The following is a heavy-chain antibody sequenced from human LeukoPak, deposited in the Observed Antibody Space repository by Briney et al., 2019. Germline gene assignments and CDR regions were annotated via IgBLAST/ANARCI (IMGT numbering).Heavy chain of an antibody. CDR2: ISSSSSYI. V-gene: IGHV3-21*01. CDR1: GFTFSTYS. Sequence: GGSLRLSCAASGFTFSTYSMNWVRQAPGKGLEWVSSISSSSSYIYYADSVKGRFTISRDNAKNSLYLQMNSLRAEDTAVYYCARAVGATEFDYWGQGTLVTVSS. J-gene: IGHJ4*02. CDR3: ARAVGATEFDY. D-gene: IGHD1-26*01.